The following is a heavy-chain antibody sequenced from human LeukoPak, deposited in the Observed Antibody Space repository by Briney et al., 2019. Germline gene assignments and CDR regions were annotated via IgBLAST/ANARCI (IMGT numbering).Heavy chain of an antibody. CDR2: ISYDGSNK. V-gene: IGHV3-30*03. Sequence: GGSLRLSCAASGFTFSSYGMHWVRQAPGKGLEWVAVISYDGSNKYYADSVKGRFTISRDNSKNMLYLQMNSLRAEDTAVYYCATPLDYYDRSDSHQGGDWGQGTLVTVSS. CDR3: ATPLDYYDRSDSHQGGD. J-gene: IGHJ4*02. CDR1: GFTFSSYG. D-gene: IGHD3-22*01.